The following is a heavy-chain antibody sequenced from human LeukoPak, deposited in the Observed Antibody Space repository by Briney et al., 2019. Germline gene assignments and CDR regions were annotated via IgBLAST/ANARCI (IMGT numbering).Heavy chain of an antibody. J-gene: IGHJ4*02. V-gene: IGHV4-59*08. CDR2: IYYTGRN. Sequence: SETLSLTCAVSVGSINSHYWGWIRQPPGKRLEWIGDIYYTGRNNYNPSLKSRVTISVDTSKNLLSLTLTSVLAADTAIYYCVRRDTGWNYFDYWGQGVLLTVSS. CDR3: VRRDTGWNYFDY. CDR1: VGSINSHY. D-gene: IGHD6-19*01.